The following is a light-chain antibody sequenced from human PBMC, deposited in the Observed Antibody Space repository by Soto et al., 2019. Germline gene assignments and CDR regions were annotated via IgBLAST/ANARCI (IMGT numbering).Light chain of an antibody. Sequence: DIVMTQTPLSLAVTLSQPASLSFKSSQILLNSDGETYLHWYVQKAGQPPQRLIYKVSNRFSGVSERFSGSASGTDFRLTISRVEAEDFGVYYCMQSTHLPNTCGKGTRREIK. J-gene: IGKJ5*01. CDR3: MQSTHLPNT. CDR1: QILLNSDGETY. V-gene: IGKV2D-29*01. CDR2: KVS.